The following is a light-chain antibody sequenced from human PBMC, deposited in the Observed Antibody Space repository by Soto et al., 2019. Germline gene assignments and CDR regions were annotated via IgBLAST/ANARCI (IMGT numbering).Light chain of an antibody. V-gene: IGKV3-20*01. CDR3: QQYSTYTPRT. CDR1: QSISSNF. Sequence: EVMLTQSPGTLSLSPGQRATLSCRASQSISSNFLAWYQQKPGQAPRLLIYATSSRATGIPGRFSGSGSGTDFTLTISSLQPDDFATYYCQQYSTYTPRTFGQGTKVDI. J-gene: IGKJ1*01. CDR2: ATS.